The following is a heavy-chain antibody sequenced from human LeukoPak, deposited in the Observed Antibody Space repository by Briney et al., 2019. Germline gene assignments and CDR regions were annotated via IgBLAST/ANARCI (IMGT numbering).Heavy chain of an antibody. CDR2: IYNGVPT. J-gene: IGHJ4*02. V-gene: IGHV4-4*09. CDR1: GVSISRFY. D-gene: IGHD6-19*01. Sequence: SETLPLTCTTSGVSISRFYWSWVRQPPGKGLEWIGNIYNGVPTFYYPSLKSRVTISVDTSRRQFSLELASVTAADTAVYYCVQTTGWPGFDYWGQGILVTV. CDR3: VQTTGWPGFDY.